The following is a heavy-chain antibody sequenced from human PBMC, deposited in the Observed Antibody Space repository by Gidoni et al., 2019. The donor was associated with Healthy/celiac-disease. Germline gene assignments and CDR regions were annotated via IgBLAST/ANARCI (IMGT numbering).Heavy chain of an antibody. J-gene: IGHJ4*02. CDR1: GFTVSSNY. D-gene: IGHD3-22*01. V-gene: IGHV3-53*01. Sequence: EVQLVESGGGLIQPGGSLRLSCAASGFTVSSNYMSWVRQAPGKGLEWVSVIYSGGSTYYADSVKGRFTISRDNSENTLYLQMNSLRAEDTAVYYCARESKYYYDSSGIDYWGQGTLVTVSS. CDR3: ARESKYYYDSSGIDY. CDR2: IYSGGST.